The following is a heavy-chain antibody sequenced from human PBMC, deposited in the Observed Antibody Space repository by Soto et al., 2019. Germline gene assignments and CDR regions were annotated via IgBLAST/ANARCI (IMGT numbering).Heavy chain of an antibody. D-gene: IGHD5-18*01. J-gene: IGHJ4*02. Sequence: ESGGGLVKPGGSLRLSCAASGITLSNAWMTWVRQAPGKGLEWVGRIKSKADGSTTEYGSPVKDRFIITRDDSENTLDLQMHSLKTEDTAVYDCATPRPGTHGYGYWGQGTLVTVSS. CDR2: IKSKADGSTT. V-gene: IGHV3-15*01. CDR3: ATPRPGTHGYGY. CDR1: GITLSNAW.